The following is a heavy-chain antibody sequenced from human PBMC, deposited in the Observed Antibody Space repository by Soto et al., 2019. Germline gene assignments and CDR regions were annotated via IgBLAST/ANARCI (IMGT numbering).Heavy chain of an antibody. CDR3: VKGEYYYDSSGYYPFDY. J-gene: IGHJ4*02. D-gene: IGHD3-22*01. CDR2: ISTNGGSK. V-gene: IGHV3-64D*06. Sequence: PGGSLRLSCSASGFTFSSYAMHWVRQAPGKGLEYVSSISTNGGSKHYADSVKGRFTISRDNSKNTQYLQMSSLRADDTSVYYCVKGEYYYDSSGYYPFDYWGQGTLVTVSS. CDR1: GFTFSSYA.